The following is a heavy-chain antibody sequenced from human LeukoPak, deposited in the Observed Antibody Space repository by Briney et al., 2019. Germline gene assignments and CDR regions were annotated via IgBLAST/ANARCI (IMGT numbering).Heavy chain of an antibody. CDR2: ISSSGSTI. V-gene: IGHV3-48*03. J-gene: IGHJ4*02. CDR3: TYYHVNEEPPTF. D-gene: IGHD1-1*01. CDR1: GFTFSSYE. Sequence: GGSLRLSCAASGFTFSSYEMNWVRQTPGKGLEWVSYISSSGSTIYYADSVKGRFTISRDNAKNSLYLQMNSLRAEDTAVYYCTYYHVNEEPPTFWGQGTLVTVSS.